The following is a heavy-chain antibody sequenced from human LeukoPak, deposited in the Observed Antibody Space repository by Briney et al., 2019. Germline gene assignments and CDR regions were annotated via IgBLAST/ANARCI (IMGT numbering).Heavy chain of an antibody. J-gene: IGHJ5*02. V-gene: IGHV3-66*02. CDR3: ARDEGAGNWFDP. CDR1: GFTVSSNY. CDR2: IYSGGST. Sequence: GGSLRLSCAASGFTVSSNYMSWVRQAPGKGLEWVSVIYSGGSTYYADSVKGRFTISRDSSKNTLYLQMNSLRPEDTAVYYCARDEGAGNWFDPWGQGTLVTVSS. D-gene: IGHD1-26*01.